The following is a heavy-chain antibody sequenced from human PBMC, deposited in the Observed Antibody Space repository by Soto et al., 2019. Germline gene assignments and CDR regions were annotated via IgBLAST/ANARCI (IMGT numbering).Heavy chain of an antibody. CDR3: ASTYSYASGYYLHGMDV. CDR1: GYSFTSYW. Sequence: PGGSLKISCKGSGYSFTSYWIGWVRQMPGKGLEWKGIIYPGDSDTRYRPSFQGQVTISADKSISTAYLQWSSLKASDTAMYYCASTYSYASGYYLHGMDVWGQGTTVTVSS. CDR2: IYPGDSDT. J-gene: IGHJ6*02. D-gene: IGHD5-18*01. V-gene: IGHV5-51*01.